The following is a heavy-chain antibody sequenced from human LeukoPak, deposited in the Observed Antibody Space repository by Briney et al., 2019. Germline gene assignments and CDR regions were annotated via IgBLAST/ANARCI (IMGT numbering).Heavy chain of an antibody. J-gene: IGHJ6*02. Sequence: SETLSLTCNVSGGSISSDYWNWIRQPAGKGLEWIGRIYTSGSTNYNPSLKSRVTMSVDTSKNQFSLRLSSVTAADTAVYYCARVGYSGYDSVDYYYYFGMDVWGQGTTVTVSS. V-gene: IGHV4-4*07. D-gene: IGHD5-12*01. CDR1: GGSISSDY. CDR3: ARVGYSGYDSVDYYYYFGMDV. CDR2: IYTSGST.